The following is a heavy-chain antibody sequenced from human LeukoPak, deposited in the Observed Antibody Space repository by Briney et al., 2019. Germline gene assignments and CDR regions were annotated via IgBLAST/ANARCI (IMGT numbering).Heavy chain of an antibody. D-gene: IGHD5-18*01. CDR3: ARALKVQLWLNY. CDR1: GYTFTGYY. V-gene: IGHV1-2*02. Sequence: ASVKVSCKASGYTFTGYYMHWMRQAPGQGLEWMGWINPNSGGTNYAQKFQGRVTMTRDTSISTAYMELSRLRSDDTAVYYCARALKVQLWLNYWGQGTLVTVSS. J-gene: IGHJ4*02. CDR2: INPNSGGT.